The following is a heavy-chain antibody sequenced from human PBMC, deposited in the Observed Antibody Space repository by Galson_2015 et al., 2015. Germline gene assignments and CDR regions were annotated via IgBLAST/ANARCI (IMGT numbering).Heavy chain of an antibody. CDR3: IRQLVSSSYGMDV. CDR2: IKQDGSEK. CDR1: GFTFSSYW. V-gene: IGHV3-7*05. D-gene: IGHD6-13*01. J-gene: IGHJ6*02. Sequence: SLRLSCAASGFTFSSYWMSWVRQAPGKGLEWVANIKQDGSEKYYVDSVKGRFTISRDNAKNSLHLQMNSLRAEDTAVYYCIRQLVSSSYGMDVWGQGTTVTVSS.